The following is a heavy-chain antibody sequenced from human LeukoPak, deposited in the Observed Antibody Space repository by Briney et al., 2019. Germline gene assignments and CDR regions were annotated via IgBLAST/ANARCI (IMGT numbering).Heavy chain of an antibody. D-gene: IGHD3-9*01. CDR1: GGSISSSSYY. CDR2: IYYSGST. V-gene: IGHV4-39*01. CDR3: ARLSGITISSFDP. J-gene: IGHJ5*02. Sequence: NPSETLSLTCTVSGGSISSSSYYWGWIRQPPGKGLEWIGSIYYSGSTYYNPSLKSRVTISVDTSKNQFSLKLSSVTAADTAVYCCARLSGITISSFDPWGQGTLVTVSS.